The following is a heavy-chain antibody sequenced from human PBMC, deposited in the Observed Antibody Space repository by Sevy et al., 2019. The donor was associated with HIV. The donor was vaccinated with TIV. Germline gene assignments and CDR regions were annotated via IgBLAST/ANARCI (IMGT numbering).Heavy chain of an antibody. CDR1: GFMFSSYA. Sequence: GGSLRLSCAASGFMFSSYAMSWARQAPGKGLEWVSTIRGSGGSTYYADSVKGRFTISRDNSKNTLYLQMNSLRAEDTAVYYCHGDYDSSQLASYYYYGMDVWGQGTTVTVSS. V-gene: IGHV3-23*01. CDR3: HGDYDSSQLASYYYYGMDV. J-gene: IGHJ6*02. CDR2: IRGSGGST. D-gene: IGHD3-22*01.